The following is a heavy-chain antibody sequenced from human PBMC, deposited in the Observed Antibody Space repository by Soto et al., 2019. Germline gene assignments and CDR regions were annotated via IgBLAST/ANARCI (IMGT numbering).Heavy chain of an antibody. D-gene: IGHD5-18*01. J-gene: IGHJ6*02. V-gene: IGHV4-34*01. CDR3: ARERGYSYGPAYYYYGMDV. Sequence: SETLSLTCALYAGSFSGYYCSCIRPPPGKVLEWIGEIKNSGSTNYNPYLKRRATISVDTPKNQFSLKLSSVTAADTAVYYCARERGYSYGPAYYYYGMDVWGQGTTVTVSS. CDR2: IKNSGST. CDR1: AGSFSGYY.